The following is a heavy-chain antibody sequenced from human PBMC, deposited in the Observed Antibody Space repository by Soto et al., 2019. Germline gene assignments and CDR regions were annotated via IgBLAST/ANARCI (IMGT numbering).Heavy chain of an antibody. CDR2: ISYDGSDT. Sequence: PGGSLRLSCTASEFNFRGYAMHWVRQAPGKGLDWVALISYDGSDTYYIDSVKGRFTISRDNSNSTLYLQMNDLRVEDTAFYYLAKDLGYGTFGFDYWGQGTLVTVSS. CDR1: EFNFRGYA. V-gene: IGHV3-30*18. D-gene: IGHD3-16*01. J-gene: IGHJ4*02. CDR3: AKDLGYGTFGFDY.